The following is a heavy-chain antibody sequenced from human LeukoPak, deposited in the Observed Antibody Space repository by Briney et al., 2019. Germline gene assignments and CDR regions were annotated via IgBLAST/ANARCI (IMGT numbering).Heavy chain of an antibody. CDR2: IYYSGST. Sequence: PSETLSLTCTVSGGSISSYYWSWIRQPPGKGLEWIGYIYYSGSTNYNHSLKSRVTISVDTSKNQCSLKLSSVTAADTAVYYCARDTGVQQGYSYYGMDVWGQGTTVTVSS. D-gene: IGHD6-13*01. CDR1: GGSISSYY. CDR3: ARDTGVQQGYSYYGMDV. J-gene: IGHJ6*02. V-gene: IGHV4-59*01.